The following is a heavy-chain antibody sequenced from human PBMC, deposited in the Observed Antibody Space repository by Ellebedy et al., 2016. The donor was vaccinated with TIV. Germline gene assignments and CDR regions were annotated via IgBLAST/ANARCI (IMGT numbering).Heavy chain of an antibody. D-gene: IGHD3-10*01. CDR1: GFDFSYYY. CDR2: ISNGGLTV. CDR3: ARGYGSGSDPWFDS. V-gene: IGHV3-11*01. J-gene: IGHJ5*01. Sequence: GGSLRLSCAASGFDFSYYYMSWIRQAPGKGLEWISYISNGGLTVFYADSVKGRFTISRDNAKNSLYLQMNSLRAEDTAVYYCARGYGSGSDPWFDSWGQGTLVTVSS.